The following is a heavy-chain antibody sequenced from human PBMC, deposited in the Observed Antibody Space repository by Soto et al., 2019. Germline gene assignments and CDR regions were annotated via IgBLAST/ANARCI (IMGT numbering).Heavy chain of an antibody. V-gene: IGHV4-61*01. D-gene: IGHD5-12*01. J-gene: IGHJ5*02. CDR2: IYHSGST. CDR3: ARVTSDIVATIVGMTWFDP. Sequence: SETLSLTCSVFGGSIRSAHYFWGWVRQPPGKGLEWIGYIYHSGSTNYNPYLKSRVTISVDTTNNQFSLKLSSVTAADTAVYYCARVTSDIVATIVGMTWFDPWGQGTLVTVSS. CDR1: GGSIRSAHYF.